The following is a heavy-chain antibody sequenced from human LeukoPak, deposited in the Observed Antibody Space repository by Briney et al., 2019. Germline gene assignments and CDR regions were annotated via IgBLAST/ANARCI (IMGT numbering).Heavy chain of an antibody. D-gene: IGHD3-22*01. J-gene: IGHJ4*02. Sequence: GGSLRLSCAASGFTFSSYAMSWVRQAPGKGLEWVSAISGSGGSTYYADSVKGRFTISRDNSKNTLYLQMNSLRAEDTAEYYCAKGSYYYDSSGYYFWGQGTLVTVSS. CDR1: GFTFSSYA. CDR3: AKGSYYYDSSGYYF. CDR2: ISGSGGST. V-gene: IGHV3-23*01.